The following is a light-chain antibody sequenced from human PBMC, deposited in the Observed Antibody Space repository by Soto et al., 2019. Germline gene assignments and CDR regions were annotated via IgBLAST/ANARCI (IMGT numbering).Light chain of an antibody. Sequence: QSALTQPASVSGSPGQSITISCTGTSSDVGGYNYVSWYQQHPGKAPKLMIYDVSNRPSGVSNRFSGSKSGNTASLTISGLQAEEEADYYCSSYTSSSTLPSYVFGTGTKVTVL. J-gene: IGLJ1*01. CDR1: SSDVGGYNY. V-gene: IGLV2-14*01. CDR3: SSYTSSSTLPSYV. CDR2: DVS.